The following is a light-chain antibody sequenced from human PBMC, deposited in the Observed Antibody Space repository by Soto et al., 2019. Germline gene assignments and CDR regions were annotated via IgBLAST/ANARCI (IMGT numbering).Light chain of an antibody. Sequence: VMTQSPATLSVSPVERATLSCRASQSVSSDLAWYRQKPGQAPRLLIYGASTRATGIPARFSGSGSGTEFTLTISSLQSEDFGVYYCQQYYKWPPVTFGGGTKVDIK. J-gene: IGKJ4*01. CDR1: QSVSSD. V-gene: IGKV3-15*01. CDR3: QQYYKWPPVT. CDR2: GAS.